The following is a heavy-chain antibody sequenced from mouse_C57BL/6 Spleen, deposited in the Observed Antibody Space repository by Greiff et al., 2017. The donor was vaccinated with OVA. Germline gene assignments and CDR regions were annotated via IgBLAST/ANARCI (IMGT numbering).Heavy chain of an antibody. V-gene: IGHV1-81*01. CDR2: IYPRSGNT. Sequence: LVESGAELARPGASVKLSCKASGYTFTSYGISWVKQRTGQGLEWIGEIYPRSGNTYYNEKFKGKATLTADKSSSTAYMELRSLTSEDSAVYFCAREEAYYSNYEAMDYWGQGTSVTVSS. CDR1: GYTFTSYG. J-gene: IGHJ4*01. CDR3: AREEAYYSNYEAMDY. D-gene: IGHD2-5*01.